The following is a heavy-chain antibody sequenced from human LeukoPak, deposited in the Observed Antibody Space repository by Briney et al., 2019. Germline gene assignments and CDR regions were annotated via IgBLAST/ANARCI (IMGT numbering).Heavy chain of an antibody. CDR2: INPNSGGT. CDR1: GYTFTGYY. CDR3: ARAGGYSYGRADYYYYYYMDV. V-gene: IGHV1-2*02. D-gene: IGHD5-18*01. J-gene: IGHJ6*03. Sequence: ASVKVSCKASGYTFTGYYMHWVRQAPGQGLEWMGWINPNSGGTYYAQKFQDRVTMTRDTSISTAYMELSRLRSDDTAVYYCARAGGYSYGRADYYYYYYMDVWGKGTTVTVSS.